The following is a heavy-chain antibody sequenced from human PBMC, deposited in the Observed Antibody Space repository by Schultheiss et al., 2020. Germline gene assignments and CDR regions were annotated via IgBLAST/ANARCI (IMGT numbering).Heavy chain of an antibody. J-gene: IGHJ6*02. Sequence: SETLSLTCTVSGDCISSGGYCWSWIRQPLGTRLEWIGYLYDSGSTNYNPSLESRVTISVDTSKNQFSLKLSSVTAADTAVYYCARDPIHSGSYYRRYYYYGMDVWGQGTTVTVSS. V-gene: IGHV4-61*08. CDR1: GDCISSGGYC. D-gene: IGHD1-26*01. CDR2: LYDSGST. CDR3: ARDPIHSGSYYRRYYYYGMDV.